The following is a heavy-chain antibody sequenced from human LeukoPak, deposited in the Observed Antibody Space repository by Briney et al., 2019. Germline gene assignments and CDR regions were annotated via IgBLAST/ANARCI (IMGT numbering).Heavy chain of an antibody. D-gene: IGHD3-22*01. CDR2: ISYDGSNK. V-gene: IGHV3-30*18. CDR1: GFTFSSYG. Sequence: GGSLRLSCAASGFTFSSYGTHWVRQAPGKGLEWVAVISYDGSNKYYADSVKGRFTISRDNSKNTLYLQMNSLRAEDTAVYYCAKDSSGYSDYWGQGTLVTVSS. CDR3: AKDSSGYSDY. J-gene: IGHJ4*02.